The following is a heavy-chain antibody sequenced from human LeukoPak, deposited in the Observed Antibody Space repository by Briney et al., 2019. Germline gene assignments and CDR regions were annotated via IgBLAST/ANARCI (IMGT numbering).Heavy chain of an antibody. CDR3: ARRGRIVPGAIDAFDI. Sequence: SETLSLTCTVSGDSFTSVTDYWDWIRQPPGKGLEWIGSIYYSGSTYYNPSLKSRVTISVDTSKNQFSLKLSSVTAADTAVYYCARRGRIVPGAIDAFDIWGQGTMVTVSS. CDR2: IYYSGST. CDR1: GDSFTSVTDY. V-gene: IGHV4-39*01. D-gene: IGHD2-2*01. J-gene: IGHJ3*02.